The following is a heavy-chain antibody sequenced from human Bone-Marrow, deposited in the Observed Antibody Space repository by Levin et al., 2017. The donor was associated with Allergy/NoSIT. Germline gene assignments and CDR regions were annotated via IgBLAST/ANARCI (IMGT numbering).Heavy chain of an antibody. V-gene: IGHV3-15*07. D-gene: IGHD7-27*01. CDR2: IKTKDQGGTT. CDR3: VADPLGGSPGADY. CDR1: GFTFNNAW. Sequence: KSGESLKISCATSGFTFNNAWMDWVRQAPGKGLEWVGLIKTKDQGGTTDYAAPVKGRFIISRDDSENRVYLQMNSLKIEDTGVYYCVADPLGGSPGADYWGQGTLVTVSS. J-gene: IGHJ4*02.